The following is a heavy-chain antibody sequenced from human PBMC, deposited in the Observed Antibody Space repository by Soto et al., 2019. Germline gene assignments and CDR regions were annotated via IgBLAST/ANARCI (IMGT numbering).Heavy chain of an antibody. D-gene: IGHD5-18*01. CDR1: GFTFSSYA. CDR3: AKEEGRYSCGEGDVDY. Sequence: EVPLLESGGGLVQPGGSLRLSCAASGFTFSSYAMTWVRQAPGKGLEWVSGICGSGGNTYYADSVKGRLTISRDNSKKTLYLKMSGLRAQATAVYYCAKEEGRYSCGEGDVDYWGQGTLVTVSS. V-gene: IGHV3-23*01. CDR2: ICGSGGNT. J-gene: IGHJ4*02.